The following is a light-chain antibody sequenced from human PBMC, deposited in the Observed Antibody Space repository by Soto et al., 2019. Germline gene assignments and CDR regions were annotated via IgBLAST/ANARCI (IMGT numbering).Light chain of an antibody. V-gene: IGKV3-20*01. Sequence: EIVLTQSPGTLSLSPGERATLSCRASQSVSSSYLAWYQQKPGQAPRLLIYGVSSRATGIPDRFSGSGSGTDFTVTISRLEPEDFAVYYCQQYGTSSWTFGQGTKVEIK. CDR2: GVS. CDR1: QSVSSSY. J-gene: IGKJ1*01. CDR3: QQYGTSSWT.